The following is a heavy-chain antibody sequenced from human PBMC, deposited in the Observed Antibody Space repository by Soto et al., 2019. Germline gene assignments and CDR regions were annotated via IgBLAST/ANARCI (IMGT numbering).Heavy chain of an antibody. J-gene: IGHJ4*02. Sequence: QVQLVQSGAEVKKPGASVKVSCKASGYTFTSYGISWVRQAPGQGLEWMGWISAYNGNTNYAQKLQGRVTMTTDTXTXXAYMELRGRRSDDTAVYYCARDQFDSYGPKGGLDYWGQGTLVTVSS. D-gene: IGHD5-18*01. CDR2: ISAYNGNT. CDR1: GYTFTSYG. CDR3: ARDQFDSYGPKGGLDY. V-gene: IGHV1-18*01.